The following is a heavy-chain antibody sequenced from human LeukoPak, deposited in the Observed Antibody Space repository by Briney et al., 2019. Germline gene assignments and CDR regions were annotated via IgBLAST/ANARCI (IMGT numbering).Heavy chain of an antibody. CDR2: ISSSSGYI. Sequence: GGSLRLSCAASGFTFSTYTMNWVRQAPGKGLEWVSSISSSSGYIYYAESVKGRFTISRDNAENSLHLQMNSLRAEDTALYYCARESLYSGSASSDLDYWGQGTLVTVSS. CDR3: ARESLYSGSASSDLDY. V-gene: IGHV3-21*01. J-gene: IGHJ4*02. D-gene: IGHD3-10*01. CDR1: GFTFSTYT.